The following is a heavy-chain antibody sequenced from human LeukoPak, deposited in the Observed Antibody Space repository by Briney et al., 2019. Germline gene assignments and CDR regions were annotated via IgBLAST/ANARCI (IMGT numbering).Heavy chain of an antibody. V-gene: IGHV3-30*18. J-gene: IGHJ6*02. Sequence: PGGSLRLSCAASGFTFSSYGMHWVRQAPGKGLEWVAVISYDGSNKYYADSVKGRFTISRDNSKNTLYLQMNSLRAGDTAVYYCAKDRIVATTHAMDVWGQGTTVTVSS. D-gene: IGHD5-12*01. CDR2: ISYDGSNK. CDR1: GFTFSSYG. CDR3: AKDRIVATTHAMDV.